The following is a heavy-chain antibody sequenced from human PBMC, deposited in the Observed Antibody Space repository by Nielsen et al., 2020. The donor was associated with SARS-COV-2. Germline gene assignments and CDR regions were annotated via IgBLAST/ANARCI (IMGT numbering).Heavy chain of an antibody. CDR3: ATYIGPSCL. CDR2: INSDGGTT. J-gene: IGHJ4*02. V-gene: IGHV3-74*01. Sequence: GESLKISCTASGFTFGDYAMSWVRQAPGKGLVWVSSINSDGGTTLYADSVKGRFTISRDNAKNTLYLQMNSLRAEDTAVYYSATYIGPSCLWGQGTLVTVSS. D-gene: IGHD2-15*01. CDR1: GFTFGDYA.